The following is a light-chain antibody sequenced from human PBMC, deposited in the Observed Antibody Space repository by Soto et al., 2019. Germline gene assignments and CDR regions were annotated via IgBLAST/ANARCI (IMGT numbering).Light chain of an antibody. V-gene: IGLV2-23*02. CDR2: EVN. CDR3: CLYGGSNNYVV. J-gene: IGLJ2*01. CDR1: SSDVGKYTF. Sequence: QSALTQPASVSGAPGQSITISCTGTSSDVGKYTFVSWYGQHPGKAPKLIIFEVNKRPSGVSNRFSGSKSANTASLTISGLQAEDEANYYCCLYGGSNNYVVFGGGTKVTVL.